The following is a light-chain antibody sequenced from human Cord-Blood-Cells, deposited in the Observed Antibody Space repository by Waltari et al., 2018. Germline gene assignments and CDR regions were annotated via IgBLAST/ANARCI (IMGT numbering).Light chain of an antibody. Sequence: QSALTQPASVSGSPGQSFTISCTGTSSDVGGYNSVSWYQQHPGKAPKPLIYDVRNRPSGVSNRFSGSKSGNTASLTISGLQAEDEADYYCSSYTSSSTWVFGGGTKLTVL. CDR2: DVR. J-gene: IGLJ3*02. CDR3: SSYTSSSTWV. CDR1: SSDVGGYNS. V-gene: IGLV2-14*01.